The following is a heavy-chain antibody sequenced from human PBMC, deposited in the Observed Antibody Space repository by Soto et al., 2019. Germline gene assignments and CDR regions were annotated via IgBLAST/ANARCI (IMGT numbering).Heavy chain of an antibody. CDR3: AKDAVSYNGKWDWFDS. D-gene: IGHD1-26*01. CDR2: IGGSNTDR. J-gene: IGHJ5*01. V-gene: IGHV3-23*01. CDR1: RFIFSDYA. Sequence: DVQLLQSGGGLVQPGGSLTLSCAASRFIFSDYAMNWVRQAPGKGLEWVLSIGGSNTDRYYADSVKGRFIISRDNSKNTMYLQMNSLRDDDTAVYYCAKDAVSYNGKWDWFDSWGQGALVTVSS.